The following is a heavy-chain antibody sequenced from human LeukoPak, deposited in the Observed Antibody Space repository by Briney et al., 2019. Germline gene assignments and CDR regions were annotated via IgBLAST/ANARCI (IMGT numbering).Heavy chain of an antibody. CDR1: GFTFSGYW. CDR2: IKQDGCEK. CDR3: ARDRGFGQADV. V-gene: IGHV3-7*01. D-gene: IGHD3-10*01. Sequence: GGSLTLSCAASGFTFSGYWMSWIRQAPGKGLEWVANIKQDGCEKYYVDSVKGRFTISRDNAKNSLYLQMNSLRAEDTAVYYCARDRGFGQADVWGKGTTVTVSS. J-gene: IGHJ6*04.